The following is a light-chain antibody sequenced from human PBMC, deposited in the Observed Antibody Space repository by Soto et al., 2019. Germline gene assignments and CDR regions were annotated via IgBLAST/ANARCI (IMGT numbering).Light chain of an antibody. J-gene: IGKJ4*01. Sequence: EIEMTQSPATLSVSPGERVTLSCRASQSLSSNLAWYQQKPGQAPRLLIYAASTRATGIPARFSGSGSGTEYTLTISSLQSEDFAVSYCQQYENWPPVTFGGGTKVEIK. CDR3: QQYENWPPVT. CDR1: QSLSSN. CDR2: AAS. V-gene: IGKV3-15*01.